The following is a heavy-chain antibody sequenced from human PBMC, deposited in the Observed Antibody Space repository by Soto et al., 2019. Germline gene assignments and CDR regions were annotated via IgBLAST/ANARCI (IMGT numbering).Heavy chain of an antibody. Sequence: RVGSVRLFSIASVFSLANYPMNCVRHTPGKGLEWISYSSPRVDTIYYADSVEGRFTISRDNARNSLSLHMSSLRDEDSALYYLAKGPHTNVGWPDYSEEWGRGLSVTVXS. J-gene: IGHJ4*02. CDR1: VFSLANYP. V-gene: IGHV3-48*02. D-gene: IGHD2-21*01. CDR2: SSPRVDTI. CDR3: AKGPHTNVGWPDYSEE.